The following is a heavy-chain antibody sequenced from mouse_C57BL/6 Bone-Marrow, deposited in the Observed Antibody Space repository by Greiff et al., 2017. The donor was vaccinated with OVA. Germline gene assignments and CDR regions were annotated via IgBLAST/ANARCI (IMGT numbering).Heavy chain of an antibody. D-gene: IGHD2-10*02. CDR3: ARGGGYDEERDLDY. J-gene: IGHJ2*01. CDR1: GYTFTSYW. V-gene: IGHV1-55*01. Sequence: QVQLQQPGAELVKPGASVKMSCKASGYTFTSYWITWVKQRPGQGLEWIGDIYPGSGSTNYNEKFKSKATLTVDTSSSTAYMQLSSLTSEDSAVYYGARGGGYDEERDLDYWGQGTTLTVSS. CDR2: IYPGSGST.